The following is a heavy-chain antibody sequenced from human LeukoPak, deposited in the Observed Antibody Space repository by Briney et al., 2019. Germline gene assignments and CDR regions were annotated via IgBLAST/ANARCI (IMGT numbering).Heavy chain of an antibody. D-gene: IGHD3-10*01. V-gene: IGHV4-38-2*02. CDR2: IYHSGST. CDR3: ARVGWFGELSRPFDY. Sequence: SETLSLTCTVSGYSISSGYYWGWIRQPPGKGLEWIGSIYHSGSTYYNPSLKSRVTISVDTSKNQFSLKLSSVTAADTAVYYCARVGWFGELSRPFDYWGQGTLVTVSS. CDR1: GYSISSGYY. J-gene: IGHJ4*02.